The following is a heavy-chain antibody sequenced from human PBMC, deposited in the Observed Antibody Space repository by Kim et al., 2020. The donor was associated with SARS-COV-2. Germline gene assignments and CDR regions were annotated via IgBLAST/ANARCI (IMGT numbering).Heavy chain of an antibody. CDR1: GGSFSGYY. CDR2: INHSGST. Sequence: SETLSLTCAVYGGSFSGYYWSWIRQPPGKGLEWIGEINHSGSTNYNPSLKSRATISVDTSKNQFSLKLSSVTAADTAVYYCARGGSSSWYASGYFDYWGQGTLVTVSS. V-gene: IGHV4-34*01. CDR3: ARGGSSSWYASGYFDY. J-gene: IGHJ4*02. D-gene: IGHD6-13*01.